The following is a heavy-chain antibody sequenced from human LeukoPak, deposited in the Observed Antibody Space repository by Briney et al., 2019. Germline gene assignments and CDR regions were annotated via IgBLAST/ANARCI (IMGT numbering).Heavy chain of an antibody. CDR1: GFPFETNA. V-gene: IGHV3-23*01. CDR3: AKDWIQFSRVFDCFDS. Sequence: GGSLRLSCATSGFPFETNAMSWVRQAPGKGLEWVATIGNTETFYADSVTGRFTISRDNSKNTVNLQMNRLRVEDTAIYYCAKDWIQFSRVFDCFDSWGQGTLVTVSS. D-gene: IGHD5-18*01. CDR2: IGNTET. J-gene: IGHJ4*02.